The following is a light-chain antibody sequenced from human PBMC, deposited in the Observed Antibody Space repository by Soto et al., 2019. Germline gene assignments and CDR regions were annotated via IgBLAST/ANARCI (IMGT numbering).Light chain of an antibody. CDR1: QDISNY. Sequence: DIQMTQSPSSLSASVGDRVTITCQASQDISNYLNWYQQKPGKAPKLLIYDASNFETGVPSRFSGSGSGTDFTFTISSLQPEDIATYYWQQYDNLPYTFGQGTKLEIK. CDR3: QQYDNLPYT. V-gene: IGKV1-33*01. J-gene: IGKJ2*01. CDR2: DAS.